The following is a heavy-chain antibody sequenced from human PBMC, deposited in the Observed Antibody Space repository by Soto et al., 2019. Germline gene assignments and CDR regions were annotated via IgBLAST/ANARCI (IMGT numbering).Heavy chain of an antibody. D-gene: IGHD3-10*01. CDR2: IRNSGDTT. CDR3: AKPTYGSGSPDY. Sequence: EVQLLESGGGSVQPGGSLRLSCVVSGFTFSDYTMSWVRQAPEKGLEWVSAIRNSGDTTYYADSVMGRFTISRDNSKNTLYLQMNSLRAEDTAVYYCAKPTYGSGSPDYWGQGTLVTVSS. J-gene: IGHJ4*02. CDR1: GFTFSDYT. V-gene: IGHV3-23*01.